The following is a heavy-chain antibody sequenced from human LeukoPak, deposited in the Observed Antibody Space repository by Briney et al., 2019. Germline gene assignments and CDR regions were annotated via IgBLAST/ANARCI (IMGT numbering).Heavy chain of an antibody. CDR2: INPSGGST. D-gene: IGHD6-13*01. Sequence: ASVKVSCNASGYTFTSYYMHWVRQAPGQGLEWMGIINPSGGSTSYAQKFQGRVTMTRDTSTSTVYMELSSLRSEDTAVYYCARDRGRAAAGTGGFDYWGQGTLVTVSS. J-gene: IGHJ4*02. CDR1: GYTFTSYY. CDR3: ARDRGRAAAGTGGFDY. V-gene: IGHV1-46*01.